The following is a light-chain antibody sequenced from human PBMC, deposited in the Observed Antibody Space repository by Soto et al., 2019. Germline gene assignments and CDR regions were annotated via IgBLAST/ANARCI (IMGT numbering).Light chain of an antibody. Sequence: DIQMTQSPSSLSASVGDRVTITCRASQSISSYLNWYQQKPGKAPKLLIYAASSLQSGVPSRFSGSGSGTDSTPTISSLQPEDFATYYCQQSYSTPITFGQGTRLEIK. CDR1: QSISSY. CDR3: QQSYSTPIT. J-gene: IGKJ5*01. CDR2: AAS. V-gene: IGKV1-39*01.